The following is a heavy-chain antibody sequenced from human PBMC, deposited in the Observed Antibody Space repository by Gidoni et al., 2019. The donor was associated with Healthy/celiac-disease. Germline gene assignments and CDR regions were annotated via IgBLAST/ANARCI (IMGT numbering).Heavy chain of an antibody. CDR3: VRQIIETGAIDY. V-gene: IGHV4-39*01. CDR2: MFFSGST. Sequence: QLQLQESGPGLVKPSETLSLTCTVSGGSIRSSSYYWGWIRQPPGKGLEWIGSMFFSGSTYYNASLKSRVTISVDTSKNQWSLKVRSVTAADTAVYYCVRQIIETGAIDYWGQGTLVSVSS. D-gene: IGHD7-27*01. CDR1: GGSIRSSSYY. J-gene: IGHJ4*02.